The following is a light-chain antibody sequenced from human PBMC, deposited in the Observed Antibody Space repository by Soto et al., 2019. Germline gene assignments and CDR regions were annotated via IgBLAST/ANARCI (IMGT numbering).Light chain of an antibody. V-gene: IGKV1-33*01. CDR1: QDISKN. J-gene: IGKJ5*01. CDR2: DAS. Sequence: IQMTQSPSSLSASVGDRVTITCQASQDISKNLNWYQQKPGKAPKLLIYDASSLQTGVPSRFSGSGSATHFTFPIIRLQPEDFATYYCQQYDNLLPITFGQGTRLEIK. CDR3: QQYDNLLPIT.